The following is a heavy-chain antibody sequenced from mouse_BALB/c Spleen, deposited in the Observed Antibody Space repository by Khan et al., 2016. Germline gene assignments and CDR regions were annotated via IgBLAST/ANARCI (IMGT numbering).Heavy chain of an antibody. V-gene: IGHV3-6*02. D-gene: IGHD1-1*01. Sequence: EVQLQESGPGLVKPSQSLSLTCSVTGYSITSGYYWNWIRQFPGNKLEWMGYIRYDGSNNYNPSLKNRISITRDTSKNQFFLKLNSVTTADTATYYCTSGDYYGPFGYWVQGTLVTVSA. J-gene: IGHJ3*01. CDR2: IRYDGSN. CDR3: TSGDYYGPFGY. CDR1: GYSITSGYY.